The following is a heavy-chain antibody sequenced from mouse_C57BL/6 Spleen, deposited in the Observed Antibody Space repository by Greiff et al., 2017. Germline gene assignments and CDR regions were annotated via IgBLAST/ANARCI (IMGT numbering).Heavy chain of an antibody. D-gene: IGHD1-1*01. CDR1: GYTFTSYW. CDR3: ASYYGSYFDY. CDR2: IDPSDSYT. V-gene: IGHV1-50*01. Sequence: QVQLQQPGAELVKPGASVKLSCKASGYTFTSYWMQWVKQRPGQGLEWIGEIDPSDSYTNYNQKFKGKATLTVDTSSSTAYMQLSSLTSEDSAVYYCASYYGSYFDYWGQGTTLTVSS. J-gene: IGHJ2*01.